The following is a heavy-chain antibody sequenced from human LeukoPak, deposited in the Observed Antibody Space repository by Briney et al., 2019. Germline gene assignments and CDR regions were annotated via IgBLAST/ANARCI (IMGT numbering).Heavy chain of an antibody. V-gene: IGHV1-2*06. CDR2: INPNSGGT. D-gene: IGHD6-13*01. CDR1: GYTFTGYY. J-gene: IGHJ4*02. Sequence: ASVKVSCKASGYTFTGYYMHWVRQAPGQGLEWMGRINPNSGGTNYAQKFQGRVTITTDESTSTAYMELSSLRSEDTAVYYCARGGIAAAGTPLDYWGQGTLVTVSS. CDR3: ARGGIAAAGTPLDY.